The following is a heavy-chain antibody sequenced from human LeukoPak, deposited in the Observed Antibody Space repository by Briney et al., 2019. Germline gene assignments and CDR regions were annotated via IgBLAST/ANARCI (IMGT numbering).Heavy chain of an antibody. D-gene: IGHD2-2*01. CDR3: AKDLGSTSCDARDCSD. CDR2: ISSSSSYI. Sequence: PGGSLRLSCAASGFTFSSYSMNWVRQAPGKGLEWVSSISSSSSYIYYADSVKGRFTISRDNAKNSLYLQMNSLRAEDTAVYYCAKDLGSTSCDARDCSDWGQGTLVTVSS. CDR1: GFTFSSYS. V-gene: IGHV3-21*04. J-gene: IGHJ4*02.